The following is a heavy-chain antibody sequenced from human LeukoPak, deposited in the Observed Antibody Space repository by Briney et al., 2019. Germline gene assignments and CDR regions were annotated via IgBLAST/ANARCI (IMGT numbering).Heavy chain of an antibody. Sequence: GASVKVSCKASGYTFTSYAMKWVRQAPGQGLEWMGWINTNTGNPTYAQGFTGRFVFSLDTSVSTAYLQISSLRAEDTAVYYCARKQYCGGDCYDDYWGQGTLVTVSS. D-gene: IGHD2-21*02. CDR2: INTNTGNP. J-gene: IGHJ4*02. V-gene: IGHV7-4-1*02. CDR1: GYTFTSYA. CDR3: ARKQYCGGDCYDDY.